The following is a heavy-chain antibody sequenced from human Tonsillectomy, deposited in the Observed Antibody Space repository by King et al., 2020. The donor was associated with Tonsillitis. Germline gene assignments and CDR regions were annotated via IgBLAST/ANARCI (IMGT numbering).Heavy chain of an antibody. CDR1: GGSISTGSAY. J-gene: IGHJ4*02. V-gene: IGHV4-39*02. CDR2: IYYSAST. CDR3: ASPRGFSYGYFDY. Sequence: LQLQESGPGLVRPSETLSLTCSVSGGSISTGSAYWGWIRQSPGKGLEWIGSIYYSASTYYNPSLKIRVTISVDTSKNPFSPTLSSVTAADTAVYYCASPRGFSYGYFDYWGQGTPVTVSS. D-gene: IGHD5-18*01.